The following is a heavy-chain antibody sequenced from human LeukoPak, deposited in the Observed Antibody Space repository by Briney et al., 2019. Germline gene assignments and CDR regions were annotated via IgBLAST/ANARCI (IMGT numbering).Heavy chain of an antibody. Sequence: RASVKVSCKASGYTFTNYYMHWVRQAPAQGLEWMGIINPTAGTTSYAQKFQGRVTMTRDMSTTTAYMELSSLRSEDTAVYYCAIGYCSGGSCYSNWFDSWGQGTLATVSS. D-gene: IGHD2-15*01. CDR1: GYTFTNYY. J-gene: IGHJ5*01. CDR2: INPTAGTT. CDR3: AIGYCSGGSCYSNWFDS. V-gene: IGHV1-46*01.